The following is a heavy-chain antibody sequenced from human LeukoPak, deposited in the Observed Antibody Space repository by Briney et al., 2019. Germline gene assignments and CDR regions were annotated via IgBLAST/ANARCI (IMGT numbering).Heavy chain of an antibody. D-gene: IGHD3-22*01. CDR1: GYTFTSYY. CDR2: INPSGGST. J-gene: IGHJ6*02. Sequence: ASVKVSCKASGYTFTSYYMHWVRQAPGQGLEWMGIINPSGGSTSYAQKFQGRVTMTRDTSTSTVYMELSSLRSEDTAVYYCARYRRRYYDSSGYYNYGMDVCGQGTTVTVSS. V-gene: IGHV1-46*01. CDR3: ARYRRRYYDSSGYYNYGMDV.